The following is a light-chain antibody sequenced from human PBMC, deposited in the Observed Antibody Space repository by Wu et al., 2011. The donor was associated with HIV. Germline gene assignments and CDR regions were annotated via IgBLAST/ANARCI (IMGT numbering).Light chain of an antibody. J-gene: IGKJ4*01. Sequence: CRASQRISTNFLAWYRQKPGQAPRLLIFGASTRATGIPDRFSGSGSGTDFTLTISRLEPEDFALYYCQQYGRSPLTFGGGTKVEIK. CDR2: GAS. V-gene: IGKV3-20*01. CDR3: QQYGRSPLT. CDR1: QRISTNF.